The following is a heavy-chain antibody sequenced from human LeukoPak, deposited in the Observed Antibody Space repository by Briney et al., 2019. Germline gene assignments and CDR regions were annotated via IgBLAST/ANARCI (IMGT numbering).Heavy chain of an antibody. CDR2: IYYSGST. V-gene: IGHV4-59*01. CDR3: ARLTPRYYYYGMDV. CDR1: GGSISSFY. Sequence: SETLSLTCTVSGGSISSFYWSWIRQPPGKGLEWIGYIYYSGSTNYNPSLKSRVTISVDTSKNQFSLKLSSVTAADTAVYYCARLTPRYYYYGMDVWGQGTTVTVSS. J-gene: IGHJ6*02.